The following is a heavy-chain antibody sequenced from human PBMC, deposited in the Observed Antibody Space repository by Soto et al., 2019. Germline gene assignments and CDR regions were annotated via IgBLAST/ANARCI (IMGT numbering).Heavy chain of an antibody. Sequence: EVQLLESGGGLVQPGGSLRLSCAASGFSFSDYAMNWVRQAPGRGLEWVTAITSGGITYYAESVRGRFTVSRDNSKNTLFLQMNSVRGEDTAVYYCAKDFRRRGSGYDLGDYWGQGTLVTVSS. CDR2: ITSGGIT. CDR3: AKDFRRRGSGYDLGDY. D-gene: IGHD5-12*01. V-gene: IGHV3-23*01. CDR1: GFSFSDYA. J-gene: IGHJ4*02.